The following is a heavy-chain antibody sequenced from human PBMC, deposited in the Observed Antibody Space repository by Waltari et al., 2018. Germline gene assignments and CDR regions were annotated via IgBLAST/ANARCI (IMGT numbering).Heavy chain of an antibody. Sequence: EMQLVESGGGLVQPGRSLRLSCASSGSTFAIYAMHCVRQAPGKGLEWVSGITWNSANIGYADSVQGRFTISRDNAKYSLYLQLNSLRAEDTALYYCAKGGGIRDAFDIWGQGTMVTVSS. CDR3: AKGGGIRDAFDI. CDR1: GSTFAIYA. D-gene: IGHD1-26*01. CDR2: ITWNSANI. J-gene: IGHJ3*02. V-gene: IGHV3-9*01.